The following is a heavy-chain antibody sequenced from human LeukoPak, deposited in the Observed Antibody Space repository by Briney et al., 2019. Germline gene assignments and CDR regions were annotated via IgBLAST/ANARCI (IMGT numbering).Heavy chain of an antibody. CDR2: IRSKANSYTT. CDR1: GVTFSGSA. CDR3: TRRGSGYSGYDFDY. Sequence: GGSLRLSCAASGVTFSGSAMHWVRQASGKGLEWVGRIRSKANSYTTADAASVKGRFTISREDSKNTALRQMNSLKTEDTAVYYCTRRGSGYSGYDFDYWGQGTLVTVSS. V-gene: IGHV3-73*01. D-gene: IGHD5-12*01. J-gene: IGHJ4*02.